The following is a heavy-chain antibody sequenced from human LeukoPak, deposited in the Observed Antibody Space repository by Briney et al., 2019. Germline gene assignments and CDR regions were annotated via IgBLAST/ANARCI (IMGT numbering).Heavy chain of an antibody. CDR2: ITPNSGGS. D-gene: IGHD3-3*01. CDR3: ARARFSVLLFPSYYGMDV. Sequence: ASVKVSCKASGCTSTGYHMHWVRQAGGQGLEGMGWITPNSGGSNYAQKFQGRVTMTRDTSISAAYMELNRLRADDTAVYYCARARFSVLLFPSYYGMDVWGQGTTVSVSS. J-gene: IGHJ6*02. CDR1: GCTSTGYH. V-gene: IGHV1-2*02.